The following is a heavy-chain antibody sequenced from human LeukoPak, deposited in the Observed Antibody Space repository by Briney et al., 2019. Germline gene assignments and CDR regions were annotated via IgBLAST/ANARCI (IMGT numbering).Heavy chain of an antibody. Sequence: GGSLRLSCAASGFTVSSNYMSWARQAPGKGLEWVSVIYSGGSTYYADSVKGRFTISRDNSKNTLYLQMNSLRAEDTAVYYCAREDILPGFDYWAQGTLVTVPS. J-gene: IGHJ4*02. CDR1: GFTVSSNY. D-gene: IGHD3-9*01. CDR3: AREDILPGFDY. CDR2: IYSGGST. V-gene: IGHV3-53*01.